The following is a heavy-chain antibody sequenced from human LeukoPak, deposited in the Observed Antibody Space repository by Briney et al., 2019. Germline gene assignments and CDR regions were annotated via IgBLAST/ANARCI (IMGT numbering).Heavy chain of an antibody. CDR3: AIAQNNHGYVYFGMDV. Sequence: SVKVSCKASGDTFDSHALSWVRQAPGQGLEWMGAIIPMYGTSNYAQKFQGRVAIIADKSTSTAYMELNSLTSGDTAVYYCAIAQNNHGYVYFGMDVWGKGTTVTVSS. CDR1: GDTFDSHA. D-gene: IGHD5-12*01. V-gene: IGHV1-69*06. CDR2: IIPMYGTS. J-gene: IGHJ6*04.